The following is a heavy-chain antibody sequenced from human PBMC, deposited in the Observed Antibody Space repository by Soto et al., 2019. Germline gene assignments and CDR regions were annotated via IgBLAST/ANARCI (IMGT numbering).Heavy chain of an antibody. Sequence: SETLSLTCTVSGGSISNYYWSWIRQPPGKGLEWIGYMYYSGSTNYNPSLKSRVTISVDTSKNQFSLKLSSVTAADTAVYYCASSPTYYDFWSGPGFDPWGQGALVTDSS. D-gene: IGHD3-3*01. CDR3: ASSPTYYDFWSGPGFDP. CDR1: GGSISNYY. J-gene: IGHJ5*02. V-gene: IGHV4-59*01. CDR2: MYYSGST.